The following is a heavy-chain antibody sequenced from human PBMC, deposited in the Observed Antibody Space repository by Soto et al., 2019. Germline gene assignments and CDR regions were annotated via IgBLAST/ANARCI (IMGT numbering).Heavy chain of an antibody. CDR3: AKQNDYSGMDV. V-gene: IGHV1-18*01. J-gene: IGHJ6*02. Sequence: QVQLVQSGAEVKKPGASVKVSCKASGYTFTSYFITWVRQAPGQGREWMGWISAYNGNTNYAQMLQGRVTMTTDTSTATAYMEMRTLRSDDTAVYYCAKQNDYSGMDVWGQGTTVTVSS. CDR2: ISAYNGNT. CDR1: GYTFTSYF.